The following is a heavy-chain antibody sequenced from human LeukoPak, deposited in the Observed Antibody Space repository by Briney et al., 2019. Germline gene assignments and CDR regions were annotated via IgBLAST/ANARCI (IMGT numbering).Heavy chain of an antibody. Sequence: SVKVSCKASGGTFSSYAISWARQAPGQGLEWMGRIIPIFGIANYAQKFQGRVTITADKSTSTAYMELSGLRSEDTAVYYCASAHDSSGYYSNVNRVEYWGQGTLVTVSS. CDR1: GGTFSSYA. CDR3: ASAHDSSGYYSNVNRVEY. CDR2: IIPIFGIA. V-gene: IGHV1-69*04. D-gene: IGHD3-22*01. J-gene: IGHJ4*02.